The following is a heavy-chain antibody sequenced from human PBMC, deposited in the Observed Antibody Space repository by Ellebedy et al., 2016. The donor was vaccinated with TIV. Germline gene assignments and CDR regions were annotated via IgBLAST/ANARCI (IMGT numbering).Heavy chain of an antibody. CDR2: IYADGAG. CDR1: AASISSGIYC. Sequence: MPSETLFLTCNVSAASISSGIYCWGWIRQVPGKGLEWIGTIYADGAGYYNPSPKSRVTMSVDTSKNQFSLGLTSVTAADTAVYYCARDGGAVTGARGGWFDPWGQGTLVTVSS. J-gene: IGHJ5*02. D-gene: IGHD6-19*01. CDR3: ARDGGAVTGARGGWFDP. V-gene: IGHV4-39*07.